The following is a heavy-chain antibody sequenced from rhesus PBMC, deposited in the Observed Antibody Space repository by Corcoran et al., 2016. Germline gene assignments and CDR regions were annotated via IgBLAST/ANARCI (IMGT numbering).Heavy chain of an antibody. J-gene: IGHJ6*01. Sequence: QVQLQQWGEGLVKPSETLSLTCAVYGGSISAYHYWSWIRQPPGKGLEWIGYIYANSASTNYNPSLNNRVTISQNRSKNQFSLKLTSVTAADTAVYCCARGGTGGLDSWGQGVVVTVSS. D-gene: IGHD5-24*01. CDR3: ARGGTGGLDS. V-gene: IGHV4-73*01. CDR2: IYANSAST. CDR1: GGSISAYHY.